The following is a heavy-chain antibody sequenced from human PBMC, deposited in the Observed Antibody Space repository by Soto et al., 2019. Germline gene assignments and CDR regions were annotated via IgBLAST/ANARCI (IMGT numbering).Heavy chain of an antibody. Sequence: GESLKISCKGSGYSFTSYWIGWVRQMPGKGLEWMGIIYPGDSDTRYSPSFQGQVTISADKSISTAYLQWSSLKASDTAMYYCARSDCSGGSCYSGIWFDPWGQGTLVTVSS. D-gene: IGHD2-15*01. V-gene: IGHV5-51*01. CDR3: ARSDCSGGSCYSGIWFDP. CDR2: IYPGDSDT. J-gene: IGHJ5*02. CDR1: GYSFTSYW.